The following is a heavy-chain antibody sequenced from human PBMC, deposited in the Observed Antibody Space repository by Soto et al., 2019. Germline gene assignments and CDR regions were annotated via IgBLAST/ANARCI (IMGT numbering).Heavy chain of an antibody. V-gene: IGHV4-59*11. CDR1: GVSISSLF. Sequence: PSETLSLTCTVSGVSISSLFWTWIRQPPGKGLELIGYIDYSGSTKYNPALKSRLTLSVDTSKNQFSLKMRSVTAADTAVYYCATWSDMYGELVDYWGPGTLVTVSS. D-gene: IGHD3-10*02. CDR3: ATWSDMYGELVDY. CDR2: IDYSGST. J-gene: IGHJ4*02.